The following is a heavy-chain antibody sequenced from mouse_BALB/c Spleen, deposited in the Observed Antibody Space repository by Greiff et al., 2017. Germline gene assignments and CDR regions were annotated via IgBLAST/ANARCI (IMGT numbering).Heavy chain of an antibody. CDR1: GYTFTDYA. D-gene: IGHD1-1*01. J-gene: IGHJ3*01. CDR2: ISTYNGNT. Sequence: QVQLQQSGPEVVRPGVSVKISCKGSGYTFTDYAMHWVKQSHAKSLEWIGVISTYNGNTNYNQKFKGKATMTVDKSSSTAYMELARLTSEDSAIYYCARSGIYYYGSSPAWFAYWGQGTLVNVSA. V-gene: IGHV1-67*01. CDR3: ARSGIYYYGSSPAWFAY.